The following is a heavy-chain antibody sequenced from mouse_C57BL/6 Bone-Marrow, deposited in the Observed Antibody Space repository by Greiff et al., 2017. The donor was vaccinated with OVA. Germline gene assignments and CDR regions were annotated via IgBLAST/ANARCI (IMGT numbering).Heavy chain of an antibody. D-gene: IGHD2-4*01. Sequence: QVHVKQSGAELVRPGASVTLSCKASGYTFTDYEMHWVKQTPVHGLEWIGAIDPETGGTAYNQKFKGKAILTADKSSSTAYMELRSLTSEDPAVYYCTREGGGDYDWYFDVWGTGTTVTVSS. CDR3: TREGGGDYDWYFDV. V-gene: IGHV1-15*01. CDR2: IDPETGGT. CDR1: GYTFTDYE. J-gene: IGHJ1*03.